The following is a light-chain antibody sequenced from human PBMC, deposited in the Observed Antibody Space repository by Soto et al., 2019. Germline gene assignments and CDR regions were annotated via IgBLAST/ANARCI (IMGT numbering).Light chain of an antibody. J-gene: IGKJ5*01. CDR2: KAS. V-gene: IGKV1-5*03. CDR1: QTISNW. Sequence: DIQMTQSPATLSASVGDRVTITCRASQTISNWLAWYQQKPGKAPKLLIYKASNLQSGVTSRFSGSGSGTEFTLTVSSLQPDDFATYYCQQYKSYPVTFGQGTRLDIK. CDR3: QQYKSYPVT.